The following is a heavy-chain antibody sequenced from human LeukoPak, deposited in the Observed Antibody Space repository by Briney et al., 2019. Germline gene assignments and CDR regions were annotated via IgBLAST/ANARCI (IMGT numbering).Heavy chain of an antibody. J-gene: IGHJ6*02. Sequence: GESLKISCKGSGYSFTTYWIGWVRPLPGKGLEWMGIIYPGDSDTRYSPSFQGQVTISADKSISTAYLQWSSLKASDTAMYYCARHEYTSCSGGNCFRFGMDVWGQGTTVTVSS. V-gene: IGHV5-51*01. CDR1: GYSFTTYW. CDR2: IYPGDSDT. D-gene: IGHD2-15*01. CDR3: ARHEYTSCSGGNCFRFGMDV.